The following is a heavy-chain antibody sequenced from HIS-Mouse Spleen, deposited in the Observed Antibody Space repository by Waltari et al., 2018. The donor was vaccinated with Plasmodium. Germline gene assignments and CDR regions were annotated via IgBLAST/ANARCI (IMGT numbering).Heavy chain of an antibody. Sequence: QVQLVESGGGVVQPGRSLRLSCAASGFTFSDYGMHWVRQAPGKGLEWVAVISYDGSNKYYADSVKGRFTISRDNSKNTLYLQMNSLRAEDTAVYYCATSGLTGGTYYFDYWGQGNLVTVSS. V-gene: IGHV3-30*03. J-gene: IGHJ4*02. CDR3: ATSGLTGGTYYFDY. CDR1: GFTFSDYG. CDR2: ISYDGSNK. D-gene: IGHD7-27*01.